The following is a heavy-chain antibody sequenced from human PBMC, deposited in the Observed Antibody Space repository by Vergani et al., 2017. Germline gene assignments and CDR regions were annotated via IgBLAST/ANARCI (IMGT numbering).Heavy chain of an antibody. CDR1: GFTFSSYW. V-gene: IGHV3-7*01. Sequence: EVQLVESGGGLVQPGGSLRLSCAASGFTFSSYWMSWVRQAPGKGLEWVANIKQDGSEKYYVDSVKGRFTISRDNAKNSLYLQMNSLRAEDTAVYYCARDWKYSSSWSNWFDPWGQGTLVTVSS. CDR2: IKQDGSEK. CDR3: ARDWKYSSSWSNWFDP. J-gene: IGHJ5*02. D-gene: IGHD6-13*01.